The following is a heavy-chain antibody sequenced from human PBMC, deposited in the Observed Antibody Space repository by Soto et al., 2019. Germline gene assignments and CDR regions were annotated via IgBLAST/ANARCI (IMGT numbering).Heavy chain of an antibody. D-gene: IGHD6-13*01. CDR3: ARGLKGSSSWYYYLDY. CDR1: GGTFSSYA. V-gene: IGHV1-69*13. Sequence: SVKVSCKASGGTFSSYAISWVRQAPGQGLEWMGGIIPIFGTANYAQKFQGRVTITADESTSTAYMELSRLRSEDTAVYYCARGLKGSSSWYYYLDYWGQGTLVTVSS. J-gene: IGHJ4*02. CDR2: IIPIFGTA.